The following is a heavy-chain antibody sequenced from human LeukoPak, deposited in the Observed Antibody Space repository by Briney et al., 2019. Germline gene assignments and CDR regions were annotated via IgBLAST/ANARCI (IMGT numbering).Heavy chain of an antibody. D-gene: IGHD3-10*01. CDR1: GGSISSGDYY. Sequence: SETLSLTCTVSGGSISSGDYYWSWIRQLPGKGLEWIGYMYYSGSTYYNPSLKSRITISIDTSKNQFSLELSSVTAADTAVYYCARGIYRVRGLVGGLDYWGQGTLVPVSS. J-gene: IGHJ4*02. CDR3: ARGIYRVRGLVGGLDY. V-gene: IGHV4-31*03. CDR2: MYYSGST.